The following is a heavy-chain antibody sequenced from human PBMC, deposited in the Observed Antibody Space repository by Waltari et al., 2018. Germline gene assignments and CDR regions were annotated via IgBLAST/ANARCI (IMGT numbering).Heavy chain of an antibody. D-gene: IGHD3-10*01. V-gene: IGHV3-23*01. CDR2: ISGSGDNT. J-gene: IGHJ6*02. CDR1: GFAFSNYS. Sequence: EVQLLESGGGLVQPGGSLRLSCAASGFAFSNYSLTWVRQAPGKGLELVSSISGSGDNTYYADSVKGRFTVSRDNSKNTLFLQMNSLRAEDRAVYFCAKDLTITMVQGVIPYYGMDVWGQGTTVTVSS. CDR3: AKDLTITMVQGVIPYYGMDV.